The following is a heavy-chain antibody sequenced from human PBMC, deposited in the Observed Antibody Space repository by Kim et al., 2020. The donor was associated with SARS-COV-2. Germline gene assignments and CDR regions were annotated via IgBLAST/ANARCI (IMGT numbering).Heavy chain of an antibody. CDR1: GYSFTSYW. D-gene: IGHD6-19*01. Sequence: GESLKISCKGSGYSFTSYWIGWVRQMPGKGLEWMGIIYPGDSDTRYSPSFQGQVTISADKSISTAYLQWSSLKASDTAMYYCARRTGDIAVAGHNWFDPWGQGTLVTVSS. J-gene: IGHJ5*02. CDR3: ARRTGDIAVAGHNWFDP. V-gene: IGHV5-51*01. CDR2: IYPGDSDT.